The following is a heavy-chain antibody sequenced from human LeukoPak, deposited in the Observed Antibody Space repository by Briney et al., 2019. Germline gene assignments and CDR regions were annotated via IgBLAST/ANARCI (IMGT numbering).Heavy chain of an antibody. J-gene: IGHJ4*02. D-gene: IGHD3-22*01. V-gene: IGHV4-34*01. Sequence: PSETLSLTCAVYGGSFSGYYWSWIRQPPGKGLEWIGEINHSGSTNYNPSLKSRVTISVDTSKNQFSLKLSSVTAADTAVYYCARGMSAHRYYYDSSGYAFDYWGQGTLVTVSS. CDR2: INHSGST. CDR3: ARGMSAHRYYYDSSGYAFDY. CDR1: GGSFSGYY.